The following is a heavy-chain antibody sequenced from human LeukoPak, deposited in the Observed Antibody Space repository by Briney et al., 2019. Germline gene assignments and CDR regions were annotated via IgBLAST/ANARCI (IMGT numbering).Heavy chain of an antibody. CDR1: GGSISSYY. CDR3: ARYVVVTAYFDY. V-gene: IGHV4-59*01. J-gene: IGHJ4*02. D-gene: IGHD2-21*02. Sequence: SETLSLTCTVSGGSISSYYWSWIRQPPGKGLEWIGYIYYSGSTNYNPSLKSRVTISVDTSKNQFSLKLSSVTAADTAVYYCARYVVVTAYFDYWGQGTLVTVSS. CDR2: IYYSGST.